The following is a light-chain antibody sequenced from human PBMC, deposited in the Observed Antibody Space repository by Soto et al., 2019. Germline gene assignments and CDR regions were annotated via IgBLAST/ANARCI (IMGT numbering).Light chain of an antibody. CDR1: QSISNF. V-gene: IGKV1-39*01. Sequence: DIPLTQSPSSLSASVGDRVTITCRASQSISNFLNWYQQRPGQAPKLLISSSSNVQSGVPSRFSGRASGTDFTLTISGLQPEDAASYCCQQSYNTPRTFGQGTKVEI. CDR2: SSS. J-gene: IGKJ1*01. CDR3: QQSYNTPRT.